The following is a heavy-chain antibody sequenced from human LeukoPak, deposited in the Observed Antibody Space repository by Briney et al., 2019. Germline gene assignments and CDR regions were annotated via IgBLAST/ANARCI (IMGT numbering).Heavy chain of an antibody. V-gene: IGHV3-21*01. CDR2: ISSSSSFI. D-gene: IGHD3-22*01. J-gene: IGHJ3*02. Sequence: GGSLRLSCAASGFTFSSYSMNWVRQAPGKGLEWVSSISSSSSFIYYADSVRGRFTISRDNAKNSLYLQMNSLRAEDTAVYYCAREGRITMIVVVTNDAFDIWGQGTMVTVSS. CDR3: AREGRITMIVVVTNDAFDI. CDR1: GFTFSSYS.